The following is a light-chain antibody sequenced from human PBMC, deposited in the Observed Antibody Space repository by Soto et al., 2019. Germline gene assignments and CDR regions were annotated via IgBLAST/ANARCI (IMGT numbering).Light chain of an antibody. CDR3: QQRSDWSSVT. CDR1: QSFSRN. Sequence: EIVMTQSPATLSVSPGERATLSCRASQSFSRNLAWHQQKPGQAPRLLIFDASNRATGIPARFSGSGSGTDFTLTISSLEPEDFAVYYCQQRSDWSSVTFGGGTKV. V-gene: IGKV3-11*01. J-gene: IGKJ4*01. CDR2: DAS.